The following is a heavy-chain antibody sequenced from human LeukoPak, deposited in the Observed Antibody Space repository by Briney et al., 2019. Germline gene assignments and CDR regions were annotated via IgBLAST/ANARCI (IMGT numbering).Heavy chain of an antibody. J-gene: IGHJ4*02. CDR3: ARQVPGLYDSSGYLEFDY. D-gene: IGHD3-22*01. CDR2: IYYSGST. Sequence: SETLPLTCTVSGGSISSYYWSWIRQPPGKGLEWIGYIYYSGSTTYNPSLKSRVTISVDPSKNPFSLKLSSVTAADTAVYYCARQVPGLYDSSGYLEFDYWGQGTLVTVSS. V-gene: IGHV4-59*01. CDR1: GGSISSYY.